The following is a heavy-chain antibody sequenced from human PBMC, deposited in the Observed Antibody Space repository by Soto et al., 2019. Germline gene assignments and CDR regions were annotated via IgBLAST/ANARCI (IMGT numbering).Heavy chain of an antibody. CDR1: GFTFSSNY. Sequence: EVQLVESGGDLVQPGESLRLSCAASGFTFSSNYMPWVRQAPGKGLVWVSFINSDGSRTHYADSVKGRFTISRDNAKNTLYLQMTSLRAEDRAVYYCASRGAVVPAASFDYWGQGTLVTVSS. V-gene: IGHV3-74*01. CDR3: ASRGAVVPAASFDY. CDR2: INSDGSRT. J-gene: IGHJ4*02. D-gene: IGHD2-2*01.